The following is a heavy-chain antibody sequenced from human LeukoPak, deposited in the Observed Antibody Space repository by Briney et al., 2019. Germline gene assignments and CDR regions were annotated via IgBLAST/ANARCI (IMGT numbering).Heavy chain of an antibody. Sequence: GGSLRLSCAASGFTFSSYSMNWVRQAPGKGLEWVSSISSSSSYIYYADSVKGRFTISRDNAKNSLYLQMNSLRAEDTAVYYCARDGLGVGSTRLDYWGQGTLVTVSS. CDR3: ARDGLGVGSTRLDY. J-gene: IGHJ4*02. D-gene: IGHD1-26*01. CDR1: GFTFSSYS. V-gene: IGHV3-21*01. CDR2: ISSSSSYI.